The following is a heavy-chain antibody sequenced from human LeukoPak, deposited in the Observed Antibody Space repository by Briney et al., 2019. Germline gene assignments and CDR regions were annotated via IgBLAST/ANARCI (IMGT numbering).Heavy chain of an antibody. CDR2: IKQDGSEK. V-gene: IGHV3-7*01. CDR3: ARYGSSWDFDY. Sequence: PGGSLRLSCAASGFTFTIYWMSWVRQAPGKGLEWVANIKQDGSEKYYVDSVKGRFTISRDNAKNSLYLQMNSLRAEDTAVYYCARYGSSWDFDYWGQGTLVTVSS. J-gene: IGHJ4*02. CDR1: GFTFTIYW. D-gene: IGHD6-13*01.